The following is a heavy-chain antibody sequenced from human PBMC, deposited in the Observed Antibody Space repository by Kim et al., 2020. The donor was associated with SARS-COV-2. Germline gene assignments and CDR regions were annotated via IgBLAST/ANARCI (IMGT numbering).Heavy chain of an antibody. CDR3: ASDDVMARGVIHFDY. J-gene: IGHJ4*02. Sequence: GGSLRLSCEASGFTFSSYSMNWVRQAPGKGLEWVSSISSSSSSIYYTDSVKGRFTISRDNAKNSLYLQMSSLRAEDTAVYYCASDDVMARGVIHFDYWGQGTLVTVSS. D-gene: IGHD3-10*01. CDR2: ISSSSSSI. CDR1: GFTFSSYS. V-gene: IGHV3-21*01.